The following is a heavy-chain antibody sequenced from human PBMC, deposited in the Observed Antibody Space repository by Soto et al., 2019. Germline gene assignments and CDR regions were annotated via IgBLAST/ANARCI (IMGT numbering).Heavy chain of an antibody. D-gene: IGHD1-1*01. CDR2: IYPGDSDS. CDR1: GYSFTSYW. Sequence: PGESLKISCQGSGYSFTSYWIAWVRQMPGKGLEWMGIIYPGDSDSRYSPSVQGQVTISADKSISTAYLQWSSLKASDTAIYYCASRTADDYYYGLDVWGQGTTVTVSS. CDR3: ASRTADDYYYGLDV. J-gene: IGHJ6*02. V-gene: IGHV5-51*01.